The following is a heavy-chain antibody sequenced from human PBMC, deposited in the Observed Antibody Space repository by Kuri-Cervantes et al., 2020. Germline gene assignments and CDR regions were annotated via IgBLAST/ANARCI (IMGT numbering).Heavy chain of an antibody. Sequence: SETLSLTCTVSGGSVSSGSYYWSWIRQSPSRGLEWLGRTYYRSKWYNDYAVSVKSRITINPDTSKNQFSLQLNSVTPEDTAVYYCARDAGYSSSWYYFDYWGQGTLVTVSS. J-gene: IGHJ4*02. V-gene: IGHV6-1*01. CDR1: GGSVSSGSYY. CDR3: ARDAGYSSSWYYFDY. D-gene: IGHD6-13*01. CDR2: TYYRSKWYN.